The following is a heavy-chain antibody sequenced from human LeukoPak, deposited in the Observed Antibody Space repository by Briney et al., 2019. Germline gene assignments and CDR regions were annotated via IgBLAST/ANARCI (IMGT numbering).Heavy chain of an antibody. Sequence: PSETLSLTCAVSGTSISLSNWWTWVRQPPGKGLEWIGEIYHSGTTNYNPSLKSRVTISVDGANNQFSLKLSSVTAADTAFCYCARGRKGGSALWGQGTLVTVSS. J-gene: IGHJ4*02. D-gene: IGHD3-10*01. CDR2: IYHSGTT. CDR3: ARGRKGGSAL. V-gene: IGHV4-4*02. CDR1: GTSISLSNW.